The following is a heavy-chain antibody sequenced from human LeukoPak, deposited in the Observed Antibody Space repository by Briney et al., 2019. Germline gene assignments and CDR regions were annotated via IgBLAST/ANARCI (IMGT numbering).Heavy chain of an antibody. CDR2: INHSGST. V-gene: IGHV4-34*01. J-gene: IGHJ4*02. D-gene: IGHD6-6*01. CDR1: GGSFSGYY. Sequence: PSGTLSLTCAVYGGSFSGYYWSWIRQPPGKGLEWIGEINHSGSTNYDPSLKSRVTISVDTSKNQFSLKLSSVTAADTAVYYCARRGRSSSLAFDYWGQGTLVTVSS. CDR3: ARRGRSSSLAFDY.